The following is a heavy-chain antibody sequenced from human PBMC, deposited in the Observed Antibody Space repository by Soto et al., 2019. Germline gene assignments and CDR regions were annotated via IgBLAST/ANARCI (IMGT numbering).Heavy chain of an antibody. CDR1: GGTFSSYA. CDR2: IIPIFGTA. J-gene: IGHJ3*02. CDR3: ARPAAAGTSTDFAFDI. D-gene: IGHD6-13*01. V-gene: IGHV1-69*13. Sequence: SVKVSCKASGGTFSSYAISWVRQAPGQGLEWMGGIIPIFGTANYAQKFQGRVTITADESTSTAYMELSSLRSEDTAVYYCARPAAAGTSTDFAFDIWGQGTMVTVSS.